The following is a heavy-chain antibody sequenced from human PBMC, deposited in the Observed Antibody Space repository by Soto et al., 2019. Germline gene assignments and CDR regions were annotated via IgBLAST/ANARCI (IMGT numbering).Heavy chain of an antibody. CDR1: GGSISSGDYY. CDR3: ASMGYHYGSGSYPLDY. V-gene: IGHV4-30-4*01. J-gene: IGHJ4*02. Sequence: SETLSLTCTVSGGSISSGDYYWSWIRQPPGKGLEWIGYIYYSGTTYYNPSLRSRVTISLDTSKNQFSLKLSSVTAADTAVYYCASMGYHYGSGSYPLDYWGQGTLVTVSS. CDR2: IYYSGTT. D-gene: IGHD3-10*01.